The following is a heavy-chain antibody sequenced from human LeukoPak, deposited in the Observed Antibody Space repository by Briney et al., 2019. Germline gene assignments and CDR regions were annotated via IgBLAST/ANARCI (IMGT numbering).Heavy chain of an antibody. J-gene: IGHJ4*02. V-gene: IGHV3-23*01. CDR2: ISGSGGST. CDR1: GFTFSSYA. D-gene: IGHD3-16*02. CDR3: AKDPIYDCVWGSYRPPYYFDF. Sequence: GGSLRLSCAASGFTFSSYAMSWVRQAPGKGLEWVSAISGSGGSTYYADSVKGRFTISRDNSMNTLYLQMNSLRAEDTAVYSCAKDPIYDCVWGSYRPPYYFDFWGQGTLVTVSS.